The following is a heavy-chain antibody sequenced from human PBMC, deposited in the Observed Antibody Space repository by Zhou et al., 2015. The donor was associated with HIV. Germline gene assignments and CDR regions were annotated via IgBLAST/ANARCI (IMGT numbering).Heavy chain of an antibody. CDR1: GFTFDDYA. J-gene: IGHJ2*01. Sequence: EVQLVESGGGLVQPDRSLRLSCAASGFTFDDYAMHWVRQAPGKGLEWVSGISWNSGTIGYADSVKGRFTISRDNAKKSLYLQMNSLRVEDTAVYYCARDRSPAFRGWYLDLWGRGTLVTVFS. CDR2: ISWNSGTI. D-gene: IGHD3-10*01. CDR3: ARDRSPAFRGWYLDL. V-gene: IGHV3-9*01.